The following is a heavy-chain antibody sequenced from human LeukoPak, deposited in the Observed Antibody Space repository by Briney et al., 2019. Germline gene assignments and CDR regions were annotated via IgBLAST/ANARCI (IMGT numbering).Heavy chain of an antibody. CDR3: ARGNHPRHPGGGVWSGYSYYYYGMDV. CDR1: GGTFSSYA. V-gene: IGHV1-69*01. CDR2: IIPIFGTA. D-gene: IGHD3-3*01. Sequence: RASVKVSCKASGGTFSSYAISWVRQAPGQGLEWMGGIIPIFGTANYAQKFQGRVTITADESTSTAYMELSSLRSEDTAVYYCARGNHPRHPGGGVWSGYSYYYYGMDVWGQGTTVTVSS. J-gene: IGHJ6*02.